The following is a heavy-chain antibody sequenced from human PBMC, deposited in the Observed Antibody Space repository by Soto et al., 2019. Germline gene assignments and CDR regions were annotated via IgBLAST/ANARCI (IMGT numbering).Heavy chain of an antibody. D-gene: IGHD6-13*01. CDR2: ISWNSGSI. CDR3: AKDISYSSSWFDY. CDR1: GFTFDDYA. V-gene: IGHV3-9*01. Sequence: GGSLRLSCAASGFTFDDYAMHWVRQAPGKGLEWVSGISWNSGSIGYADSVKGRFTISRDNAKNSLYLQMNSLRAEDTALYYCAKDISYSSSWFDYWGQGTLVTLSS. J-gene: IGHJ4*02.